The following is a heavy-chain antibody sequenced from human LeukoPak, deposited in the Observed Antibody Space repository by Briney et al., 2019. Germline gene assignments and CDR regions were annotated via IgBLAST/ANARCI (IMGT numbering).Heavy chain of an antibody. CDR2: ISGSGGST. V-gene: IGHV3-23*01. CDR3: AKDPDYDFWSGYPLFDY. Sequence: PGGSLRLSCAASGFTFSSYAMSWVRQAPGKGLEWVSAISGSGGSTHYADSVKGRFTISRDNSKNTLYLQMNSLRAEDTAVYYCAKDPDYDFWSGYPLFDYWGQGPLVTVSS. J-gene: IGHJ4*02. D-gene: IGHD3-3*01. CDR1: GFTFSSYA.